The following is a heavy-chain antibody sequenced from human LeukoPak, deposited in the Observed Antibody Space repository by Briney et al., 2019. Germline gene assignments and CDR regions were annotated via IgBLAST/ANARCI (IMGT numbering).Heavy chain of an antibody. V-gene: IGHV1-8*01. J-gene: IGHJ4*02. Sequence: EASVKVSCKASGYTFTSYDINWVRQATGQGLEWMGWMNPNSSNTGYAQKFQGRVTMTRNTSISTAYMELSSLRSEDTAVYYCARGSTYYYDSSGYYYGYWGQGTLVTVSS. D-gene: IGHD3-22*01. CDR1: GYTFTSYD. CDR3: ARGSTYYYDSSGYYYGY. CDR2: MNPNSSNT.